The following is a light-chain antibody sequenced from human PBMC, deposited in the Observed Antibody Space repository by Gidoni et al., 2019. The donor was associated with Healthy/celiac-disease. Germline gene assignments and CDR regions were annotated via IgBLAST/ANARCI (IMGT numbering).Light chain of an antibody. CDR3: QSVT. V-gene: IGKV3-15*01. CDR2: GAS. J-gene: IGKJ2*01. CDR1: QSVSSN. Sequence: EIVMTQSPATLSVSPGERATLSCRASQSVSSNLAWYQQKPGQAPRLLIYGASTRATGIPARFSGSGSGTEFTLTISSLQSEDFAGYYCQSVTFGQGTKLEIK.